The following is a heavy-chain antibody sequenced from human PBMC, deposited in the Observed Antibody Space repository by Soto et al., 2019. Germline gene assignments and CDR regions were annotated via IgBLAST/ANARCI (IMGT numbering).Heavy chain of an antibody. CDR3: ARDLYAPPTDVDTAMTSYYYYGMDV. CDR1: GGTFGSYA. J-gene: IGHJ6*02. D-gene: IGHD5-18*01. CDR2: IIPIFGTA. Sequence: QVQLVQSGAEVKKPGSSVKVSCKASGGTFGSYAISWVRQAPGQGLEWMGGIIPIFGTANYAQKFQGRVTITADESTSTAYMELSSLRSEDTAVYYCARDLYAPPTDVDTAMTSYYYYGMDVWGQGTTVTVSS. V-gene: IGHV1-69*01.